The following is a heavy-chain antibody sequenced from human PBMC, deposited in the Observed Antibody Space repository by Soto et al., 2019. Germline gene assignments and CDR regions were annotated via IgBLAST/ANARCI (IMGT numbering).Heavy chain of an antibody. Sequence: GGSLRLSCSASGFTFSSYVMHWVRQAPGKGQEWVAVISYDGSNKHYADSVKGRFTISRDNSKNTLYLQMNSLRGEDTAVYSCARGAPYWGMDVWGKGPRLT. J-gene: IGHJ6*04. D-gene: IGHD2-8*02. CDR3: ARGAPYWGMDV. CDR2: ISYDGSNK. CDR1: GFTFSSYV. V-gene: IGHV3-30*03.